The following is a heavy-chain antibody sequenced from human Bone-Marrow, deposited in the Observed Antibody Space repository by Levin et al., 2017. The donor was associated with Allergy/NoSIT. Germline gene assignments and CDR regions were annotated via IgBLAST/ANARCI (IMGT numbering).Heavy chain of an antibody. Sequence: GGSLRLSCAASGFTFSDYHMSWIRQGPGKGLEWISYITSGSTTINYADSVKGRFTVSRDNPKNSLYLQMNSLRAEDTAVYYCARDNDVYCSSTRCYVFDPWGQGTLVTVSS. CDR2: ITSGSTTI. CDR3: ARDNDVYCSSTRCYVFDP. V-gene: IGHV3-11*01. D-gene: IGHD2-2*01. J-gene: IGHJ5*02. CDR1: GFTFSDYH.